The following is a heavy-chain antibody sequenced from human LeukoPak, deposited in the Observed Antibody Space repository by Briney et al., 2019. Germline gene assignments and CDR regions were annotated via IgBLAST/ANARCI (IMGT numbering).Heavy chain of an antibody. CDR1: GFSINAQW. V-gene: IGHV3-7*01. CDR3: ARGGTFYFEAFVM. CDR2: INGGGSET. D-gene: IGHD2/OR15-2a*01. J-gene: IGHJ3*02. Sequence: GGSLRLSCAASGFSINAQWMSWLRQAPGKGLEWVANINGGGSETYYVDSLKGRFTISGDNAKNSLSLQMNSLGVDDTAVFYCARGGTFYFEAFVMWGQGPVVSVSS.